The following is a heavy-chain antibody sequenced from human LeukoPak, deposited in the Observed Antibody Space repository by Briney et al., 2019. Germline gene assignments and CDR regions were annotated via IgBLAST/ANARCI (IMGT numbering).Heavy chain of an antibody. V-gene: IGHV4-34*01. CDR3: ARVHSNYLQLWLSHFDY. D-gene: IGHD5-18*01. J-gene: IGHJ4*02. CDR1: GGSFSGYY. Sequence: SETLSLTCAVYGGSFSGYYWSWLRQPPGKGLEWIGEINHSGSTNYNPSLKSRVTISVDTSQNQFSLKLSSMTAADTAVYYCARVHSNYLQLWLSHFDYWGQGTLVTVSS. CDR2: INHSGST.